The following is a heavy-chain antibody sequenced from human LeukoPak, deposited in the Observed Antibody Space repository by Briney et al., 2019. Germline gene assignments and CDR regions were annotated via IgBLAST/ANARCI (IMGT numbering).Heavy chain of an antibody. D-gene: IGHD3-22*01. Sequence: SETLSLTCTVSGGSISSSSYYWGWIRQPPGKGLEWIGSIYYSGSTYYNLSLKSRVTISVDTSKNQFSLKLSSVTAADTAVYYCARGHDSSGYYSWGQGTLVTVSS. J-gene: IGHJ4*02. CDR2: IYYSGST. V-gene: IGHV4-39*07. CDR1: GGSISSSSYY. CDR3: ARGHDSSGYYS.